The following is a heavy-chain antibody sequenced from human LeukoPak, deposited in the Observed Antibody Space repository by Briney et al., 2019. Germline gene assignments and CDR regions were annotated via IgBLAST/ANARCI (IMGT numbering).Heavy chain of an antibody. Sequence: PSETLSLTCAVYGGSFSGYYWSWIRQPPGKGLEWIGEINHSGSTYYNPSLKSRVTISVDTSKNQFSLKLSSVTAADTAVYYCARDPLSGDYYYYYMDVWGKGTTVTVSS. J-gene: IGHJ6*03. CDR3: ARDPLSGDYYYYYMDV. CDR1: GGSFSGYY. D-gene: IGHD7-27*01. V-gene: IGHV4-34*01. CDR2: INHSGST.